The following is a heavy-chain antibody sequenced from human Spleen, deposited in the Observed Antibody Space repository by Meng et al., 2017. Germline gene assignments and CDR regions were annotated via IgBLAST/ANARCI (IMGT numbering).Heavy chain of an antibody. Sequence: GESLKISCAASGFTFSSYSMNWVRQAPGKGLEWVSSISSSSSYIYYADSVKGRFTISRDNSKNTLYLQMNSLRAEDTAVYYCAKVRGDTAMIDVFDIWGLGTMVTVSS. V-gene: IGHV3-21*01. CDR2: ISSSSSYI. CDR1: GFTFSSYS. D-gene: IGHD5-18*01. J-gene: IGHJ3*02. CDR3: AKVRGDTAMIDVFDI.